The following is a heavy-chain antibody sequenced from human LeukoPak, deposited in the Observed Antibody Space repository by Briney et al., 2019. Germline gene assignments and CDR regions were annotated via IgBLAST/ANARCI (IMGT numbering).Heavy chain of an antibody. CDR1: GGSISSYY. Sequence: SETLSLTCTVSGGSISSYYWSWIRQPPGKGLEWIGYIYYSGSTNYNPSLKSRVTISVDTSKNQFSLKLSSVAAADTAVYYCARDTPTGSGCYHYDAFDIWGQGTMVTVSS. J-gene: IGHJ3*02. CDR3: ARDTPTGSGCYHYDAFDI. D-gene: IGHD3-22*01. V-gene: IGHV4-59*01. CDR2: IYYSGST.